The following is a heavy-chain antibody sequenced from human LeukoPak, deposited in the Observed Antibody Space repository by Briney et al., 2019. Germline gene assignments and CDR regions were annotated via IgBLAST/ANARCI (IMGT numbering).Heavy chain of an antibody. J-gene: IGHJ3*02. D-gene: IGHD2/OR15-2a*01. CDR1: GGTFSSYA. CDR3: ARPNSYDVGNNAFDI. CDR2: IIPILGIA. Sequence: SVKVSCKASGGTFSSYAISWVRQAPGQGLEWMGRIIPILGIANYAQKFQGRVTITADKSTSTAYMELSSLRSEDTAVYYCARPNSYDVGNNAFDIWGQGTMVTVSS. V-gene: IGHV1-69*04.